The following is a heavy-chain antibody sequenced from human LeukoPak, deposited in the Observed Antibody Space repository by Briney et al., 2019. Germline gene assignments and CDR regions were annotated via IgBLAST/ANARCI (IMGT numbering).Heavy chain of an antibody. V-gene: IGHV1-2*02. CDR3: AIADSGSYTYYFDY. Sequence: GASVRASCKASGYTFTGYYMHWVRQAPGQGLEWMGWINPNSGGTNYAQKFQGRVTMTRDTSISTAYMELSRLRSDDTAVYYCAIADSGSYTYYFDYWGQGTPVTVSS. CDR1: GYTFTGYY. J-gene: IGHJ4*02. D-gene: IGHD3-10*01. CDR2: INPNSGGT.